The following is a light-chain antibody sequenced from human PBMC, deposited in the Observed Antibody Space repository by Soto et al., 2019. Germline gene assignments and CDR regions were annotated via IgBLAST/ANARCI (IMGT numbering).Light chain of an antibody. CDR1: SSDVGSYNL. J-gene: IGLJ1*01. CDR2: EGS. V-gene: IGLV2-23*01. Sequence: QSVLTQPASVSGPPGQSITISCTGTSSDVGSYNLVSWYQQHPGKAPKLMIYEGSKRPSGVSNRFSGSKSGSTASLTISGLQAEDEADYYCCSYAGSSSNYVFGTGTKVTVL. CDR3: CSYAGSSSNYV.